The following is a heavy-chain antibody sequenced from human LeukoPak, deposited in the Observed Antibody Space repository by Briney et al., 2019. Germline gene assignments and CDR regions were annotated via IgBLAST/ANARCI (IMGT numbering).Heavy chain of an antibody. D-gene: IGHD3-9*01. V-gene: IGHV3-11*01. CDR1: GFTFSDYY. CDR3: AREGYDILTGYYPDY. Sequence: GGSLRLSCVASGFTFSDYYMSWIRQAPGKGLEWVSYISSSGGTIYYADSVKGRFTISRDNAKNSLYLQMNSLRAEDTAVYYCAREGYDILTGYYPDYWGQGTLVTVSS. CDR2: ISSSGGTI. J-gene: IGHJ4*02.